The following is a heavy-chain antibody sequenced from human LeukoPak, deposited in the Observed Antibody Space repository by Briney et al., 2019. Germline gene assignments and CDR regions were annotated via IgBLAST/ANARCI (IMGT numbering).Heavy chain of an antibody. D-gene: IGHD6-25*01. CDR2: IYTRRST. J-gene: IGHJ6*02. Sequence: SETLSLTCTGSGGSISRYYWSWIRQPAGKGVEWVGRIYTRRSTNYNPSLKSRVTMSVDTSKNRFSLKLSSVTAADTAVYYCARAGAKDYYYPSSGMDVWGQGTTVTVSS. CDR3: ARAGAKDYYYPSSGMDV. CDR1: GGSISRYY. V-gene: IGHV4-4*07.